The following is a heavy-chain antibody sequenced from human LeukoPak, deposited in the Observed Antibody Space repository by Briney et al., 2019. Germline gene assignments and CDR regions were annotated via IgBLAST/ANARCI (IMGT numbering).Heavy chain of an antibody. D-gene: IGHD3-9*01. Sequence: PGGSLRLSCAASGFTFSSYAMHWVRQAPGKGLEWVAVISYDGSNKYYADSVKGRFTISRDNSKNTLYLQMNSLRAEDTAVYYCARDNGHYDILAYGMDVWGQGTTVTVSS. CDR1: GFTFSSYA. V-gene: IGHV3-30*04. CDR2: ISYDGSNK. CDR3: ARDNGHYDILAYGMDV. J-gene: IGHJ6*02.